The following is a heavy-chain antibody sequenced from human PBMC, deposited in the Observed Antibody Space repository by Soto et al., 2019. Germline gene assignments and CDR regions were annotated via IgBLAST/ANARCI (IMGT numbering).Heavy chain of an antibody. CDR1: GYTFTDYY. V-gene: IGHV1-2*02. Sequence: ASVKVSCKASGYTFTDYYMHWVRLAPGQGLEWMGWINPNSGGTYYAQKFQGRVTMTRDTSISTAYMELSRLKSDDTAVYYCARDASSGRVTKPFDYWGQGTLVTVSS. J-gene: IGHJ4*02. CDR2: INPNSGGT. D-gene: IGHD6-25*01. CDR3: ARDASSGRVTKPFDY.